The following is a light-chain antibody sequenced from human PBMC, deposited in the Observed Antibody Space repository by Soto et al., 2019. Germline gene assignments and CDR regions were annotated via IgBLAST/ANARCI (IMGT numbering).Light chain of an antibody. CDR2: GAS. J-gene: IGKJ1*01. CDR1: QRVSSN. Sequence: EIVMTQSPATLSVSPGERATLSCRASQRVSSNLAWYQQKPGQAPRLLIYGASTRATDIPARFSGSGSGTEFTLTISSLQSEDFAVYYCQQYNNWPHPFGQGTKVEIK. V-gene: IGKV3-15*01. CDR3: QQYNNWPHP.